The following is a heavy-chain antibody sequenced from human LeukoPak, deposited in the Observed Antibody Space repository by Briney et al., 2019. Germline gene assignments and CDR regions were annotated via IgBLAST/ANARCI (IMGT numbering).Heavy chain of an antibody. J-gene: IGHJ6*03. V-gene: IGHV1-2*02. CDR1: GYTFTGYY. CDR2: INPNTGGT. D-gene: IGHD2-2*01. Sequence: GASVKVSCKASGYTFTGYYMNWVRQAPGQGLEWMGWINPNTGGTNYAQKFQGRVTMTRDTSISTTYMELSRLRSDDTAVYYCARWNIVVVPAARDYYYYMDVWGKGTTVTIS. CDR3: ARWNIVVVPAARDYYYYMDV.